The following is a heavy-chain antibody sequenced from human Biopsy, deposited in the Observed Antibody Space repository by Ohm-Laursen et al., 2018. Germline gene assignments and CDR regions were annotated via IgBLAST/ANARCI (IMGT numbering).Heavy chain of an antibody. D-gene: IGHD5-12*01. V-gene: IGHV4-31*11. CDR2: IFYSANT. CDR1: GVSINGGRYY. CDR3: ARLGSGDYFPTFFDF. J-gene: IGHJ4*02. Sequence: SDTLSLTCAVSGVSINGGRYYWNWIRHHQGKGLEWIGNIFYSANTYYNPSLKSRVTISVDTSKNQFSLKLSSVTAADTAVYYCARLGSGDYFPTFFDFWGQGALVTVSS.